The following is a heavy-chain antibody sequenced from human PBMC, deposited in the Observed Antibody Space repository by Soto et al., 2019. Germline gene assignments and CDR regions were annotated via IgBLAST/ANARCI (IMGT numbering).Heavy chain of an antibody. CDR3: TNVLGYFSGDSCVTFDY. V-gene: IGHV3-15*01. J-gene: IGHJ4*02. Sequence: EVQLVESGGGLVKPGGSLRLSCAASGFPFSKAWMSWVRQVPGKGLEWVGRIKSKDDGGTTDYAATVKGRFTISSVAPSKTLYLQMIVIKIEDTAEDYCTNVLGYFSGDSCVTFDYWGQGAVVTGSS. D-gene: IGHD2-15*01. CDR2: IKSKDDGGTT. CDR1: GFPFSKAW.